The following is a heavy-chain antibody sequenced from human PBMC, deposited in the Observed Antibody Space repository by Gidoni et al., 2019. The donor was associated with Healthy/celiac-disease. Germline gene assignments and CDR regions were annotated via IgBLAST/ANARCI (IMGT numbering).Heavy chain of an antibody. D-gene: IGHD2-2*01. Sequence: QVQLQQWGAGLLKPSETLSLTCAVYGGSFSGYYWSWIRQPPGKGLEWIGEINHSGSTNYNPSLKSRVTISVDTSKNQFSLKLSSVTAADTAVYYCARDKPPPEYQLPRDYYYYGMDVWGQGTTVTVSS. CDR2: INHSGST. CDR3: ARDKPPPEYQLPRDYYYYGMDV. CDR1: GGSFSGYY. J-gene: IGHJ6*02. V-gene: IGHV4-34*01.